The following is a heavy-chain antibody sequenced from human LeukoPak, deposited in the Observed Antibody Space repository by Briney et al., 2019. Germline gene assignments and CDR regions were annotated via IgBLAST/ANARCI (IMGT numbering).Heavy chain of an antibody. Sequence: SETLSLTCTVSGXSISSSSDYRGWIRQPPGKGLEWIGSIYYSGNTYYNPSLKSRVTVSVDTSKNQFSLKLNSVTAADTAVYYCARLPSGSWLNWFDPWGQGTLVTVSS. D-gene: IGHD6-13*01. CDR2: IYYSGNT. V-gene: IGHV4-39*01. CDR3: ARLPSGSWLNWFDP. J-gene: IGHJ5*02. CDR1: GXSISSSSDY.